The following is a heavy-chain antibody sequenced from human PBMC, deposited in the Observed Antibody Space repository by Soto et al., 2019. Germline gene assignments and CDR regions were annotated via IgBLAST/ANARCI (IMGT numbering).Heavy chain of an antibody. J-gene: IGHJ5*02. CDR3: ARLRFSGAGYSGYAQDNWFDP. CDR2: IDPTDSYT. D-gene: IGHD5-12*01. CDR1: GYSFTTYW. Sequence: GESLKISCQASGYSFTTYWISCVRQMPGKGLECMGRIDPTDSYTDYGPSFEGHVTMSVDKSISTAYLQWSSLKASDTAMYYCARLRFSGAGYSGYAQDNWFDPWGQGTLVTVSS. V-gene: IGHV5-10-1*01.